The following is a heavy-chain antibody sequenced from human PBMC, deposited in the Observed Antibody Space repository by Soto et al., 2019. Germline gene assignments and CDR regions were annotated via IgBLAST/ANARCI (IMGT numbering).Heavy chain of an antibody. CDR1: GDRVSSNSAA. CDR3: ARDGSGWSTYCYYYGMDV. Sequence: SQTLSLTCAISGDRVSSNSAAWNWIRQSPWRGLEWLGRTYYRSKWYNDYAVSEKSQITINPDTAKSQVALQLNSVTPEDTAVYYCARDGSGWSTYCYYYGMDVWGQGTTVTVSS. J-gene: IGHJ6*02. D-gene: IGHD6-19*01. V-gene: IGHV6-1*01. CDR2: TYYRSKWYN.